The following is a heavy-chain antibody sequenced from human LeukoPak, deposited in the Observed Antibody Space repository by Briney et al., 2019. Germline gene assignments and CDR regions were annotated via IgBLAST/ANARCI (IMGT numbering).Heavy chain of an antibody. J-gene: IGHJ3*02. CDR1: GGSISSSSYY. V-gene: IGHV4-39*07. CDR2: IYYSGST. Sequence: SETLSLTCTVSGGSISSSSYYWGWIRQPPGKGLEWIGSIYYSGSTYYNPSLKSRVTISVDTSKNQFSLKLSSVTAADTAVYYCAKPGGATPDAFDIWGQGTTVTVSS. CDR3: AKPGGATPDAFDI. D-gene: IGHD1-26*01.